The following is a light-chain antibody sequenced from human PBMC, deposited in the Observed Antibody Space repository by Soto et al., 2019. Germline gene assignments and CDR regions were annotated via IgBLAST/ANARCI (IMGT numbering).Light chain of an antibody. V-gene: IGLV1-40*01. J-gene: IGLJ2*01. Sequence: QLVLTQPPSVSGAPGQRVTISCTGNSSNIGAGYDVHWYQHLPGTAPKLLIYGNSNRPSGVPVRFSGSKSGTSASLAITGLQAEDEADYSCQSYDTSLSAVVFGGGTKVTVL. CDR1: SSNIGAGYD. CDR3: QSYDTSLSAVV. CDR2: GNS.